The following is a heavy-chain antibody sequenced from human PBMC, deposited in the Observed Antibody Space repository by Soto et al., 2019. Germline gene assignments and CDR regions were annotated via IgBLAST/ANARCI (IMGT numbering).Heavy chain of an antibody. J-gene: IGHJ6*02. V-gene: IGHV3-15*07. CDR2: IKSKTDGGTT. CDR1: GFTFSNAW. D-gene: IGHD2-15*01. CDR3: TTDCSGGSCYPFSDYYYGMDV. Sequence: GGSLRLSCAASGFTFSNAWMNWVRQAPGKGLEWVGRIKSKTDGGTTDYAAPVKGRFTISRDDSKNTLYLQMNSLKTEDTAVYYCTTDCSGGSCYPFSDYYYGMDVWGQGTTVTVSS.